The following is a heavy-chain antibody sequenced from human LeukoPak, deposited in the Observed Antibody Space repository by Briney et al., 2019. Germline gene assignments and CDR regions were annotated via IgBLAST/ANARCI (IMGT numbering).Heavy chain of an antibody. D-gene: IGHD4-17*01. V-gene: IGHV4-59*08. Sequence: SETLSLTCTVSGGSISSYYWSWIRQPPGKGLEWIGYIYYSGSTNYNPSLKSRVTISVDTSKNQFSLKLSSVTAADTAVYYCARPGDYGDYVDAFDIWGQGTMVTVSS. CDR1: GGSISSYY. CDR3: ARPGDYGDYVDAFDI. CDR2: IYYSGST. J-gene: IGHJ3*02.